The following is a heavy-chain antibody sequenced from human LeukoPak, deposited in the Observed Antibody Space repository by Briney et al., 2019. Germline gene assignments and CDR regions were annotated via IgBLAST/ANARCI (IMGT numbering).Heavy chain of an antibody. J-gene: IGHJ3*01. CDR1: GFIFNNYW. D-gene: IGHD3-16*01. Sequence: GGSLRLSCAASGFIFNNYWMNWVRQAPGKGLEWVASIKEDGREKLYVESLEGRLTIARDNAKESLHLQMRNLRVEDTAVYYCTGALGHSVLAFDVWGQGTVVIVS. V-gene: IGHV3-7*03. CDR2: IKEDGREK. CDR3: TGALGHSVLAFDV.